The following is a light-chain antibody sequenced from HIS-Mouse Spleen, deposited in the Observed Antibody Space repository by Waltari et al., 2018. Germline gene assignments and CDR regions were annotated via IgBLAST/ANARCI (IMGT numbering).Light chain of an antibody. Sequence: EIVMTQSPATLSVSPGERATLSCRASQSVSSNLAWYQQKPGQAPRPLIYGASTMATGIPARFSGSGSGTEFTLTISSLQSEDFAVYYCQQYNNWPPWTFGQGTKVEIK. J-gene: IGKJ1*01. CDR3: QQYNNWPPWT. CDR2: GAS. CDR1: QSVSSN. V-gene: IGKV3-15*01.